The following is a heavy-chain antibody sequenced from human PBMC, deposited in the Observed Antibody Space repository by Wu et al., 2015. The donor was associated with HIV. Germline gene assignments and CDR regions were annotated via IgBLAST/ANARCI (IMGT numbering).Heavy chain of an antibody. CDR1: GGTFSSYA. D-gene: IGHD6-6*01. J-gene: IGHJ6*03. CDR3: ARVADSSSDAWDYYYMDV. CDR2: IIPIFGTA. V-gene: IGHV1-69*12. Sequence: QVQLVQSGAEVKKPGSSVKVSCKASGGTFSSYAISWVRQAPGQGLEWMGGIIPIFGTANYAQKFQGRVTITADESTSTAYMELSSLRSEDTAVYYCARVADSSSDAWDYYYMDVWGKGTTVTVSS.